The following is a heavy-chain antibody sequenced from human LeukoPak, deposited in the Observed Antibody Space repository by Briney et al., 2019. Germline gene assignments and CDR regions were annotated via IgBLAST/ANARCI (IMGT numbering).Heavy chain of an antibody. D-gene: IGHD2-2*01. J-gene: IGHJ5*02. CDR2: IYYSGST. CDR1: GFSFSRYS. Sequence: GSLRLSCVASGFSFSRYSMNWVRQAPGKGLEWIGYIYYSGSTNYNPSLKSRVTISVDTSKNQFSLKLNSVTAADTAVYYCARTTEDCSSTSCYQYWFDPWGQGTLVTVSS. V-gene: IGHV4-59*01. CDR3: ARTTEDCSSTSCYQYWFDP.